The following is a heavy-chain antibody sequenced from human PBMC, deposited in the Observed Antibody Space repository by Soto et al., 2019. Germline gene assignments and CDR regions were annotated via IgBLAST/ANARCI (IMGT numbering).Heavy chain of an antibody. CDR2: IYSGGST. Sequence: GGSLRLSCAASGFTVSSNYMSWVRQAPGKGLEWVSVIYSGGSTYYADSVKGRFTISRDNSKNTLYLQMNSLRAEDTAVYYCAREGCSSTSCYYRAYGMDVWGQGTTVTVPS. CDR3: AREGCSSTSCYYRAYGMDV. J-gene: IGHJ6*02. D-gene: IGHD2-2*01. CDR1: GFTVSSNY. V-gene: IGHV3-53*01.